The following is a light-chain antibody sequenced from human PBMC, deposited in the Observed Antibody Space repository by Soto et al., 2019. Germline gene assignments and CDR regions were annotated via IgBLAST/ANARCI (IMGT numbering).Light chain of an antibody. CDR3: QVWDSSSDHRGV. CDR2: YDS. Sequence: SYELTQPPSVSVVPGKTARITCGGNNIGSKSVHWYQQKPCQAPVLVIYYDSDRPSGIPERFSGSNSGNTATLTISRVEAGDEADYYCQVWDSSSDHRGVFGGGTKLTVL. J-gene: IGLJ2*01. CDR1: NIGSKS. V-gene: IGLV3-21*04.